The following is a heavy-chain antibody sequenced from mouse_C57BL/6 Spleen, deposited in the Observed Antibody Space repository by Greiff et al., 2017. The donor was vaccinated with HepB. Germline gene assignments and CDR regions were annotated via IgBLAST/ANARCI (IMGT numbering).Heavy chain of an antibody. CDR1: GYTFTSYW. V-gene: IGHV1-52*01. J-gene: IGHJ2*01. CDR2: IDPSDSET. CDR3: ARSGYYYGSSSYYFDY. Sequence: VQLQQSGAELVRPGSSVKLSCKASGYTFTSYWMHWVKQRPIQGLEWIGNIDPSDSETHYNQKFKDKATLTVDKSSSTAYMQLSSLTSKDSAVYYCARSGYYYGSSSYYFDYWGQGTTLTVSS. D-gene: IGHD1-1*01.